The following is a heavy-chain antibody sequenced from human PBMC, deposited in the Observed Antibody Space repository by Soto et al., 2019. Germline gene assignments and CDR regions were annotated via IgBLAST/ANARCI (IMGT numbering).Heavy chain of an antibody. J-gene: IGHJ6*02. Sequence: QVQLQQWGAGLLKPSETLSLTCAVYGGSFSGYYWSWIRQPPGKGLEWIGEINHSGSTNYNPSLKSRVTISVETSKNQFSLKLSSVTAAATAVYYCARDAVVVVAANYYYYGMDVWGQGTTVTVSS. CDR2: INHSGST. V-gene: IGHV4-34*01. CDR3: ARDAVVVVAANYYYYGMDV. CDR1: GGSFSGYY. D-gene: IGHD2-15*01.